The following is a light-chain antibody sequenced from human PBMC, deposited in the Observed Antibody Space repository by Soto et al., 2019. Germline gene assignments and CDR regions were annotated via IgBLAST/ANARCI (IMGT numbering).Light chain of an antibody. Sequence: EIVMTQSPATLSVSPWEIATLAFMASQSVSSNLAWYQQKRGQAPRRLIYGASNRAAGFPARFSGSGSGTDFTLTISSLGPEDSAVYYCHQRGSWPLTFGGGTKVDIK. J-gene: IGKJ4*01. CDR1: QSVSSN. V-gene: IGKV3-11*01. CDR2: GAS. CDR3: HQRGSWPLT.